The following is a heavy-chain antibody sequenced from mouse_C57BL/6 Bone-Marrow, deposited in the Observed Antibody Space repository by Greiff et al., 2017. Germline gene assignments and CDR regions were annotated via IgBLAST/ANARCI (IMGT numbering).Heavy chain of an antibody. CDR1: GYAFSSSW. CDR3: AMYGNYEDAMDY. V-gene: IGHV1-82*01. D-gene: IGHD2-10*02. Sequence: QVQLQQSGPELVKPGASVKISCKASGYAFSSSWMNWVKQRPGKGLEWIGRIYPGDGDTNYNGKFKGKATLTADKSSSTAYMQLSSLTSEDSEVYFCAMYGNYEDAMDYWGQGTSVTVSS. CDR2: IYPGDGDT. J-gene: IGHJ4*01.